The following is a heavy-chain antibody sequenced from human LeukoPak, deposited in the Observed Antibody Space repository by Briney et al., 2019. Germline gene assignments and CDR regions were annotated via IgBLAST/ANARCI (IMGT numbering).Heavy chain of an antibody. J-gene: IGHJ4*02. V-gene: IGHV3-21*01. CDR3: ARSTYYGSGSPADYYFDY. D-gene: IGHD3-10*01. CDR1: GFTFSSYS. Sequence: PGGSLRLSCAASGFTFSSYSMNWVRQAPGKGLEWVSSISSSSSYIYYADSVKGRFTISRDNAKNSLYLQMNSLRAEDTAVYYCARSTYYGSGSPADYYFDYWGQGTLVTVSS. CDR2: ISSSSSYI.